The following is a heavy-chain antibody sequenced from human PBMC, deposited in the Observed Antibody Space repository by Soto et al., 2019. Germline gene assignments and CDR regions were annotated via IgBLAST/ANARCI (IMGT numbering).Heavy chain of an antibody. J-gene: IGHJ4*02. Sequence: PSETLSLTCTVSGGSISSYYWSWIRQPPGKGLEWIGYIYYSGSTNYNPSLKSRVTISVDTSKNQFSLKLSSVTAADTAVYYCARARYYDFWSGVLFDYWGQGTLVTVSS. D-gene: IGHD3-3*01. CDR2: IYYSGST. V-gene: IGHV4-59*01. CDR3: ARARYYDFWSGVLFDY. CDR1: GGSISSYY.